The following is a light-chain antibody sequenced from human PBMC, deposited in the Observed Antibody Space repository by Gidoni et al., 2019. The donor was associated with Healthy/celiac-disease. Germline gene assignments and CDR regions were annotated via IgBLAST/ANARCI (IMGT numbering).Light chain of an antibody. CDR3: QQYYSTLMYT. CDR2: CAS. V-gene: IGKV4-1*01. J-gene: IGKJ2*01. CDR1: QSVLYRSNNKNY. Sequence: DSVMTQSQDSLAGYRGERATIHCKSSQSVLYRSNNKNYLAWYQQKPGQPPKLLIYCASTRESGVPDRFSGSGSGTDFTLTISSLQAEDVAVYYCQQYYSTLMYTFGQGTKLEIK.